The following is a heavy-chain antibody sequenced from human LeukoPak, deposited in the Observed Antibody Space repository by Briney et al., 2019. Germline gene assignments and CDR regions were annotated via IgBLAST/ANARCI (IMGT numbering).Heavy chain of an antibody. CDR3: ARVPFSYCGGDCYFDY. CDR1: GYTFTGYY. J-gene: IGHJ4*02. D-gene: IGHD2-21*02. CDR2: INPNSGGT. Sequence: ASVKVCCKASGYTFTGYYMHWVRQAPGQGLEWMGWINPNSGGTNYAQKFQGRVTMTRDTSISTAYMELSRLRSDDTAVYYCARVPFSYCGGDCYFDYWGQGTLVTVSS. V-gene: IGHV1-2*02.